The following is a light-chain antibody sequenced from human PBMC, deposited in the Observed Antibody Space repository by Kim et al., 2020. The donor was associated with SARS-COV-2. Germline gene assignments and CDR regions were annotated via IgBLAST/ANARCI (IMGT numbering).Light chain of an antibody. J-gene: IGLJ3*02. CDR1: SGSIASNY. CDR3: QSYDSSTWV. Sequence: GKTVTISGTGSSGSIASNYVQWYQQRPGSAPTTVIYEDNQRPSGVPDRFSGSIDSSSNSASLTISGLKTEDEADYYCQSYDSSTWVFGGGTQLTVL. CDR2: EDN. V-gene: IGLV6-57*02.